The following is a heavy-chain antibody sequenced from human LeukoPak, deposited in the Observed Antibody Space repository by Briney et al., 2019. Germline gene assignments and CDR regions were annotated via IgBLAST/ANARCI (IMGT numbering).Heavy chain of an antibody. Sequence: SETLSLTCAVYGGSFSGYYWSWIRQPPGKGLECIGEINHSGSTNYNPSLKSRVTISVDTSKNQFSLKLSSVTAADTAVYYCARGYSSWYYYNILGYYYYGMDVWGQGPRSPSP. D-gene: IGHD6-13*01. CDR3: ARGYSSWYYYNILGYYYYGMDV. J-gene: IGHJ6*02. V-gene: IGHV4-34*01. CDR2: INHSGST. CDR1: GGSFSGYY.